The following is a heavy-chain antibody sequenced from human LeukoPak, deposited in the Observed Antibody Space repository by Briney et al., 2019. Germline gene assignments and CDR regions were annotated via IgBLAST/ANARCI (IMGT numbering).Heavy chain of an antibody. V-gene: IGHV3-30*02. CDR3: AKDRVLWYDSSGYYSPDF. D-gene: IGHD3-22*01. CDR1: GFMLSTYG. Sequence: GGSLRLSCAASGFMLSTYGMHWVRQAPGKGLEWVAFIRYDGSNKFYADSVKGRFTISRDTSKNTVYLQMNSLRPEDTALYYCAKDRVLWYDSSGYYSPDFWGQGTLVTVSS. J-gene: IGHJ4*02. CDR2: IRYDGSNK.